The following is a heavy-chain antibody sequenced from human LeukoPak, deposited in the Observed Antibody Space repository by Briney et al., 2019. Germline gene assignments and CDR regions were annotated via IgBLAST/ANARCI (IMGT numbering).Heavy chain of an antibody. CDR2: IYYSGST. CDR3: AREDSVRGYDFWSGYSPQGWFDP. J-gene: IGHJ5*02. V-gene: IGHV4-30-4*01. D-gene: IGHD3-3*01. Sequence: SETLSLTCTVSGGSISSGDYYWRWIRQPPGKGLEWIGYIYYSGSTYYNPSLKSRVTISVDTSKNQFSLKLSSVTAADTAVYYCAREDSVRGYDFWSGYSPQGWFDPWGQGTLVTVSS. CDR1: GGSISSGDYY.